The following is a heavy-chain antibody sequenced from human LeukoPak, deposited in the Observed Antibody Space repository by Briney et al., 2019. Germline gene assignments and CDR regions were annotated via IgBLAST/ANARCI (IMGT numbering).Heavy chain of an antibody. CDR2: VSAYNGNT. V-gene: IGHV1-18*01. J-gene: IGHJ4*02. CDR1: GFTFTNYG. D-gene: IGHD3-16*02. Sequence: ASVKVSCKTSGFTFTNYGISWVRQAPGQGLEWMGWVSAYNGNTNYAQKLQGRVTMTTDTSTSTAYMELRSLRSDDTAVYYCARARVLIDGDYFDYWGQGTLVTVSS. CDR3: ARARVLIDGDYFDY.